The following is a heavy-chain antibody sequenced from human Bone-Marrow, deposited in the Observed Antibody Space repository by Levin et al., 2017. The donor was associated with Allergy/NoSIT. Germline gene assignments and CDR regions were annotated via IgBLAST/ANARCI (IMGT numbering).Heavy chain of an antibody. CDR3: ARWIRVDTSGYYEPYFDY. CDR1: GGSISSRDYY. D-gene: IGHD3-22*01. Sequence: TASETLSLTCTVSGGSISSRDYYWGWIRQPPGKGLEWIGSIYYSGTTYSFPSLKSRVTISVDTSKNQFSLNLSSVTAADTALYYCARWIRVDTSGYYEPYFDYWGQGTLVTVSS. J-gene: IGHJ4*02. V-gene: IGHV4-39*07. CDR2: IYYSGTT.